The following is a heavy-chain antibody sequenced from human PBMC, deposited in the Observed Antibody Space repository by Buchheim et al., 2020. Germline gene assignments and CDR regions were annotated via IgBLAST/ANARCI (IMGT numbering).Heavy chain of an antibody. D-gene: IGHD6-19*01. CDR2: IYSGGST. J-gene: IGHJ6*02. CDR3: ARDSQQWLVLGYYYGMDV. V-gene: IGHV3-66*01. CDR1: GFTVSSNY. Sequence: EVQLVESGGGLVQPGGSLRLSCAASGFTVSSNYMSWVRQAPGKGLEWVSVIYSGGSTYYADSVKGRFTISRDNSKNTLYLQMNSLRAEDTAVYYCARDSQQWLVLGYYYGMDVWSQGTT.